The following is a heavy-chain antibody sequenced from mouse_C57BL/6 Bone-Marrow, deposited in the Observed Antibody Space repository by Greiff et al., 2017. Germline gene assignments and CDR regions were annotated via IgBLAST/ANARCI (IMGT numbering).Heavy chain of an antibody. Sequence: QVQLQQPGAELVMPGASVKLSCKASGYTFTSYWMHWVKQRPGQGLEWIGMIHPNSGSTNYNEKFKSKATLTVDKSSSTAYMQLSSLTSEDSAVYYCARSDWDWYFDVWGTGTTVTVSS. J-gene: IGHJ1*03. V-gene: IGHV1-64*01. CDR2: IHPNSGST. CDR3: ARSDWDWYFDV. D-gene: IGHD4-1*01. CDR1: GYTFTSYW.